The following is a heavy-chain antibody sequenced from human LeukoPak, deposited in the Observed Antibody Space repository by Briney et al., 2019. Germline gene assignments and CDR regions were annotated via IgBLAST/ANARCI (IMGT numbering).Heavy chain of an antibody. V-gene: IGHV1-69*06. Sequence: ASVKVSCKASGGTFSSYAISWVRQAPGQGLEWMGGIIPIFGTANYAQKFQGRVTITADKSTSTAYMELSSLRSEGTAVYYCARDYYGSGSYYSDYWGQGTLVTVSS. CDR2: IIPIFGTA. CDR3: ARDYYGSGSYYSDY. CDR1: GGTFSSYA. D-gene: IGHD3-10*01. J-gene: IGHJ4*02.